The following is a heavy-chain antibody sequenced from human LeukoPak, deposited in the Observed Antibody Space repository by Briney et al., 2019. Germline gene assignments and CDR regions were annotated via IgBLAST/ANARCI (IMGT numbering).Heavy chain of an antibody. D-gene: IGHD3-22*01. V-gene: IGHV3-33*06. CDR3: AKDQYYDSSGPYDY. Sequence: PGGSLRLSCAAFGFTFSSYGMHWVRQAPGKGLEWVAVIWYDGSNKYYADSVKGRFTISRDNSKNTLYLQMNSLRAEDTAVYYCAKDQYYDSSGPYDYWGQGTLVTVSS. CDR2: IWYDGSNK. J-gene: IGHJ4*02. CDR1: GFTFSSYG.